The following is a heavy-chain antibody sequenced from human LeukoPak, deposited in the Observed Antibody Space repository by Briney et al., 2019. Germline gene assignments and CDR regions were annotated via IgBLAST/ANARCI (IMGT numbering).Heavy chain of an antibody. V-gene: IGHV1-69*06. Sequence: ASVKVSCKASGGTFSSYAISWVRQAPGQGLEWMGGIIPIFGTANYAQKFQGRVTITADKSTSTAYMELSSLRSEDTAVYYCAARVDTAMKDWGQGTLVTVSS. J-gene: IGHJ4*02. CDR3: AARVDTAMKD. CDR2: IIPIFGTA. CDR1: GGTFSSYA. D-gene: IGHD5-18*01.